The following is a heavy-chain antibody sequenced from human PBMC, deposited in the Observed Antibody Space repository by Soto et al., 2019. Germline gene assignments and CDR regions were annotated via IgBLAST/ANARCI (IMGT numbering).Heavy chain of an antibody. J-gene: IGHJ3*02. CDR1: GFTFSNSI. CDR3: ATSTWYAFDI. Sequence: LRLSCAASGFTFSNSIINWVRQAPGQGLEWVSSISGSSDLLYYADSVKGRFTISRDTATNSLYLQMNSLRAEDTAVYYCATSTWYAFDIWGQGTMVTVSS. CDR2: ISGSSDLL. V-gene: IGHV3-21*01. D-gene: IGHD6-13*01.